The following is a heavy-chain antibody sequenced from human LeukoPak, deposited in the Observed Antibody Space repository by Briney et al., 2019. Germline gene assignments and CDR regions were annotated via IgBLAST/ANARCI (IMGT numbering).Heavy chain of an antibody. CDR3: ARDALSGYYSPGYYFDY. V-gene: IGHV3-30-3*01. CDR1: GFTFSSYA. J-gene: IGHJ4*02. D-gene: IGHD3-9*01. CDR2: ISYGGSNI. Sequence: GRSLRLSCAASGFTFSSYAMHWVRQAPDKGLEWVAVISYGGSNIYYADSVKGRFTISRDNSKNTLYLQMNSQRTEDTAMYYCARDALSGYYSPGYYFDYWGQGTLVTVSS.